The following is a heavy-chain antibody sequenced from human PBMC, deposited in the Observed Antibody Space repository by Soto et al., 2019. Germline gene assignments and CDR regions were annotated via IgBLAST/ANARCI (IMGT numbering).Heavy chain of an antibody. CDR3: AKDGEVGATLYYYYYGMDV. CDR2: ISYDGSNK. D-gene: IGHD1-26*01. CDR1: GFTFSSYA. J-gene: IGHJ6*02. Sequence: PGGSLRLSCAASGFTFSSYAMHWVRQAPGKGLEWVAVISYDGSNKYYADSVKGRFTISRDNSKNTLYLQMNSLRAEDTAVYYCAKDGEVGATLYYYYYGMDVWGQGTTVTVSS. V-gene: IGHV3-30*04.